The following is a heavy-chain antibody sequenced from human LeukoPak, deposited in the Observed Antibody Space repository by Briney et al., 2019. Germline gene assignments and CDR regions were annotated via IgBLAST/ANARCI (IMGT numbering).Heavy chain of an antibody. Sequence: GGSLRLACAASGFTFSSYSMNWVRQAPGKGLEWVSSIISSSSYTYYADSVNGRSTISRDNAKNSLYLQLNSLRAEDTAVYYCARDEAYGARNFDYWGEGTLVTVPS. CDR1: GFTFSSYS. J-gene: IGHJ4*02. V-gene: IGHV3-21*01. CDR2: IISSSSYT. CDR3: ARDEAYGARNFDY. D-gene: IGHD4-17*01.